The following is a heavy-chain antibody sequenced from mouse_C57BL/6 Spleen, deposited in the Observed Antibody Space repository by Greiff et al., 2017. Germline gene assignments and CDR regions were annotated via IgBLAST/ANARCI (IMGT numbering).Heavy chain of an antibody. CDR1: GYTFTDYN. V-gene: IGHV1-22*01. Sequence: EVQLQQSGPELVKPGASVKMSCKASGYTFTDYNMHWVKQSHGKSLEWIGYINPNNGGTSYNQKFKGKATLTVNKSSSTAYMELRSLTSEDSAVYYCAREFITTAGFDYWGQGTTLTVSS. CDR2: INPNNGGT. CDR3: AREFITTAGFDY. J-gene: IGHJ2*01. D-gene: IGHD1-1*01.